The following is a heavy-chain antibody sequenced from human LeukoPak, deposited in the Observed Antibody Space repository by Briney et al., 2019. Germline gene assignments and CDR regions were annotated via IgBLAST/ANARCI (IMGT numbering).Heavy chain of an antibody. CDR1: GYSISSGYY. D-gene: IGHD3-10*01. CDR2: IYYSGST. J-gene: IGHJ5*02. CDR3: ARNRYYYGSGNYGVPNWFDP. Sequence: SETLSLTCTVSGYSISSGYYWGWIRQPPGKGLKWTGSIYYSGSTYYNPSLKSRVTISVDTSKNQFSLKLNSVTAADTAVYYCARNRYYYGSGNYGVPNWFDPWGQGTLVTVSS. V-gene: IGHV4-38-2*02.